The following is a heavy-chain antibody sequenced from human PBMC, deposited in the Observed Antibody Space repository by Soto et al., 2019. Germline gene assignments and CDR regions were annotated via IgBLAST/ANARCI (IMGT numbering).Heavy chain of an antibody. CDR3: ARALITMIDY. V-gene: IGHV3-30-3*01. D-gene: IGHD3-22*01. CDR2: ISYDGSNK. Sequence: QVQLVESGGGVVQPGRSLRLSCAASGFTFSSYAMHWVSQAPGKGLEWVAVISYDGSNKYYADSVKGRFTISRDNSKNTLYLQMNSLRAEDTAVYYCARALITMIDYWGQGTLVTVSS. CDR1: GFTFSSYA. J-gene: IGHJ4*02.